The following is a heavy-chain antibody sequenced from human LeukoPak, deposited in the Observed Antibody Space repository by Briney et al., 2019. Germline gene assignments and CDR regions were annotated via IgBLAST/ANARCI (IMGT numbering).Heavy chain of an antibody. D-gene: IGHD3-9*01. V-gene: IGHV3-30*02. J-gene: IGHJ4*02. CDR3: AKDLYDYDILTGYYWGFDY. CDR2: IRYDGSNK. CDR1: GFTFSSYG. Sequence: GGSLRLSCAPSGFTFSSYGMLWARQAPGRGLEGVVFIRYDGSNKYYADSVKGTFTISRDNSKNTLYLQINSLRAEDTAVYYWAKDLYDYDILTGYYWGFDYWGQRTLVTVSS.